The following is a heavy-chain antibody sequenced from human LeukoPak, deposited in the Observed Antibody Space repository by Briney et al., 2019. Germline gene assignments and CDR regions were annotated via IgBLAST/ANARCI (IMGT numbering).Heavy chain of an antibody. V-gene: IGHV1-18*01. CDR1: GYTLTELS. J-gene: IGHJ4*02. Sequence: ASVKVSCKVSGYTLTELSMHWVRQAPGQGLEWMGWISAYNGDRSYAQNLQGRVIMTTDTSTSTAYMELRSLTYDDTAVYYCARDRCSSTSCRLDYWGQGTLVTVSS. CDR3: ARDRCSSTSCRLDY. CDR2: ISAYNGDR. D-gene: IGHD2-2*01.